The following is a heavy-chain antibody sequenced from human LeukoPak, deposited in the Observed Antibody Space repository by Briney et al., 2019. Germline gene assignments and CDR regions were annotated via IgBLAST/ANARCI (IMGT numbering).Heavy chain of an antibody. CDR3: ARHNTALWFGELYR. CDR1: GGSISSYY. CDR2: IYYSGST. J-gene: IGHJ4*02. Sequence: SETLSLTCTVSGGSISSYYWSWIRQPPGKGLEWIGYIYYSGSTNYNPSLKSRVTISVDTSKNQFSLKLSSVTAAVTAVYYCARHNTALWFGELYRWGQGTLVTVSS. D-gene: IGHD3-10*01. V-gene: IGHV4-59*08.